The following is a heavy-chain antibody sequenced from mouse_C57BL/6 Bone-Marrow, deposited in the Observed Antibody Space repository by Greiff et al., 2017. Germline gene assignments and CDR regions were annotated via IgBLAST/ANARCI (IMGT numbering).Heavy chain of an antibody. CDR3: ASPHYYGPGYYFDY. D-gene: IGHD1-2*01. Sequence: EVQLQQSGPELVKPGASVKISCKASGYSFTGYYMNWVKQSPEKSLEWIGEINPSTGGTTYNQKFKAKATLTVDKSSSTAYMQLKSLTSEDSAVYYCASPHYYGPGYYFDYWGQGTTLTVSS. CDR1: GYSFTGYY. J-gene: IGHJ2*01. V-gene: IGHV1-42*01. CDR2: INPSTGGT.